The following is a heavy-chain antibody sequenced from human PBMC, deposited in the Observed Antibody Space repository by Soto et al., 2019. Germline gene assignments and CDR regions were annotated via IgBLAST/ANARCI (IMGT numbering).Heavy chain of an antibody. CDR3: ARTTAAIHLNY. D-gene: IGHD2-21*02. V-gene: IGHV4-34*01. J-gene: IGHJ4*02. CDR2: THHSGST. Sequence: SETLSLTCAVYGGSLSGNYWGWIRQPPGKGLEWIWETHHSGSTAYNPSLKSRVTISVDTSRNQFSLKLNSVTAADTAVYYCARTTAAIHLNYWSQGTLVTVSS. CDR1: GGSLSGNY.